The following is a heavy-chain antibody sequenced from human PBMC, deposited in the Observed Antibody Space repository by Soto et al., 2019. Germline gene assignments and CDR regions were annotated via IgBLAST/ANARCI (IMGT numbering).Heavy chain of an antibody. D-gene: IGHD3-3*01. CDR1: GFSVSRHY. CDR2: IFIGGTT. V-gene: IGHV3-53*01. CDR3: ARAHTVNYEGYFDS. J-gene: IGHJ4*02. Sequence: GGSLRLSCAASGFSVSRHYMNWVRQAPGKGLEWGSVIFIGGTTYYADSIKGRFTVSRDNSRNTVFLQMNSLRAEDTAIYYCARAHTVNYEGYFDSWGQGTPVTVSS.